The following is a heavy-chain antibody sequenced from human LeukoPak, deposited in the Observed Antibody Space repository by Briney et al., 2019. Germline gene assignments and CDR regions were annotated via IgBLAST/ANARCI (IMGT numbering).Heavy chain of an antibody. J-gene: IGHJ1*01. CDR3: ARGDTYYYDSSGYPTEYFQH. CDR1: GFTFSDYH. D-gene: IGHD3-22*01. Sequence: LRLSCAPSGFTFSDYHMSWIRLAPGKGLEWIGYIYYSGSTYYNPSLKSRVTISVDTSKNQFSLKLSSVTAADTAVYYCARGDTYYYDSSGYPTEYFQHWGQGTLVTVSS. CDR2: IYYSGST. V-gene: IGHV4-31*02.